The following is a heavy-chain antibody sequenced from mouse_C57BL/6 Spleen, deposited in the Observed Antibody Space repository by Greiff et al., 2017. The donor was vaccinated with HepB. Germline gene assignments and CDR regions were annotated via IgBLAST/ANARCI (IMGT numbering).Heavy chain of an antibody. Sequence: EVQLVESGPGLVKPSQSLSLTCSVTGYSITSGYYWNWIRQFPGNKLEWMGYISYDGSNNYNPSLKNRISITRDTSKNQFFMKLNSVTTEDTATYYCARESEEAVVARGYFDYWGQGTTLTVSS. CDR1: GYSITSGYY. CDR3: ARESEEAVVARGYFDY. CDR2: ISYDGSN. D-gene: IGHD1-1*01. V-gene: IGHV3-6*01. J-gene: IGHJ2*01.